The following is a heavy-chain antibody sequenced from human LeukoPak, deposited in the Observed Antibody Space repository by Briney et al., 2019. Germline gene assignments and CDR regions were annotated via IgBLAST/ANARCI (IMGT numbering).Heavy chain of an antibody. V-gene: IGHV3-48*03. Sequence: GGSLRLSCAASGFTFSSYEMNWARHAPGKGLEWVSYISSSGTTIYYGDSVKGRFTISRENAKNTLYLPMNSLRAEDTAVYYCARDPPSSYGGYDYMDVWGKGTTVTVSS. CDR3: ARDPPSSYGGYDYMDV. CDR2: ISSSGTTI. D-gene: IGHD4/OR15-4a*01. J-gene: IGHJ6*03. CDR1: GFTFSSYE.